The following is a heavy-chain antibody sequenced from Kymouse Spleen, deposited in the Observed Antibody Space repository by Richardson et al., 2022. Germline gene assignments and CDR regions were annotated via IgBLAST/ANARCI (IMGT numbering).Heavy chain of an antibody. V-gene: IGHV4-61*01. CDR3: AREMRVGEGYYYGMDV. CDR1: GGSVSSGSYY. Sequence: QVQLQESGPGLVKPSETLSLTCTVSGGSVSSGSYYWSWIRQPPGKGLEWIGYIYYSGSTNYNPSLKSRVTISVDTSKNQFSLKLSSVTAADTAVYYCAREMRVGEGYYYGMDVWGQGTTVTVSS. D-gene: IGHD1-26*01. J-gene: IGHJ6*02. CDR2: IYYSGST.